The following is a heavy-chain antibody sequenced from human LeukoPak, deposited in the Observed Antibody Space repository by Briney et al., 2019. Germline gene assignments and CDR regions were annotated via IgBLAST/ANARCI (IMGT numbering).Heavy chain of an antibody. CDR3: ARDPRFSPFDN. V-gene: IGHV4-39*02. CDR2: IYYSGST. J-gene: IGHJ4*02. Sequence: PSETLSLTCTVSGGSISSSSYYWGWIRQPPGKGLEWIGSIYYSGSTYYNPSLKSRVTISVDTSKNQFSLKLSSVTAADTAVYYCARDPRFSPFDNWGQGTLVTVSS. CDR1: GGSISSSSYY.